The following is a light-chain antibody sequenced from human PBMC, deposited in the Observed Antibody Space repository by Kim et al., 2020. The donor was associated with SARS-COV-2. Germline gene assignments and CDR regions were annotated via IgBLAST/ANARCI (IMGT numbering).Light chain of an antibody. CDR2: DVS. V-gene: IGLV2-14*03. J-gene: IGLJ3*02. CDR3: SSYTSSSTRV. CDR1: SSDVGGYNY. Sequence: GQSITISCTGTSSDVGGYNYDSWYQQHPGKAPKLMIYDVSTRPSGVSNRFSGSKSGNTASLTISGLQAEDEADYYCSSYTSSSTRVFGGGTQLTVL.